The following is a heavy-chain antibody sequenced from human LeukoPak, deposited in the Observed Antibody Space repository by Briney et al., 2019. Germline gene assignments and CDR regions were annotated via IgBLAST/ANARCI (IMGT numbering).Heavy chain of an antibody. Sequence: PGGSLRLSCAASGFTFSDYWMYWVRQVPGKGLVCVSRINSDGSTTTYADSVKGRFTISRDNAENTLYLHMTSLRVEDTAVYYCARTQEGHYDYVWGSYRSKIFDYWGQGTLVTVSS. CDR1: GFTFSDYW. D-gene: IGHD3-16*02. CDR3: ARTQEGHYDYVWGSYRSKIFDY. V-gene: IGHV3-74*01. CDR2: INSDGSTT. J-gene: IGHJ4*02.